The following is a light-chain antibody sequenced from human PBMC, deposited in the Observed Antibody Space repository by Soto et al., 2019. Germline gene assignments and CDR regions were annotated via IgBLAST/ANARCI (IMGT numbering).Light chain of an antibody. CDR1: QSVSSSY. CDR2: GSS. CDR3: QHYGSSPQT. Sequence: EIVLTQSPGTLSLSPGERATLSCRASQSVSSSYLGWFQQKPGQAPRLLIYGSSARAAGIPDRFSGSGSGTDFTLNISRLEPEDFAVYYCQHYGSSPQTFGQGTKVEIK. J-gene: IGKJ1*01. V-gene: IGKV3-20*01.